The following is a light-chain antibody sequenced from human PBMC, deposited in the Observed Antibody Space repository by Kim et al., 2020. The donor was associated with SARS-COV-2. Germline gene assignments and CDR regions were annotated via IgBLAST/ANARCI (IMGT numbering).Light chain of an antibody. CDR2: DVT. V-gene: IGLV2-14*01. J-gene: IGLJ1*01. Sequence: QSALTQPASVSGSPGQSITISCTGTSSDVGGYNYVSWYQQHPGEVPKVMIYDVTKRPSGVSNRFSGSKSGNTTSLTISGLQTEDEADYYCCSFIDTSTYVFGTGTKVTVL. CDR1: SSDVGGYNY. CDR3: CSFIDTSTYV.